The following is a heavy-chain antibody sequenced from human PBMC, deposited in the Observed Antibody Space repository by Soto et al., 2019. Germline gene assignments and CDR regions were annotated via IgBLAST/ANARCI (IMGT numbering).Heavy chain of an antibody. CDR1: GGTFSSYA. V-gene: IGHV1-69*13. Sequence: ASVKVSCKASGGTFSSYAISWVRQAPGQGLEWMGGIIPIFGTANYAQKFQGRVTITADESTSTAYMELSSLRSEDTAVYYCARGLDGSGSYYGLYYYYMDVWGKGTTVTVSS. D-gene: IGHD3-10*01. CDR2: IIPIFGTA. CDR3: ARGLDGSGSYYGLYYYYMDV. J-gene: IGHJ6*03.